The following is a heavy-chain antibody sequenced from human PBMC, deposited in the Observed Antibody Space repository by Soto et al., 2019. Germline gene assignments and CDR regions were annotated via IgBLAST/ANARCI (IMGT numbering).Heavy chain of an antibody. CDR1: GGSISSSSYY. CDR2: IYYSGST. J-gene: IGHJ5*02. D-gene: IGHD2-2*01. V-gene: IGHV4-39*01. Sequence: KPSETLSLTCTVSGGSISSSSYYWGWIRQPPGKGLEWIGSIYYSGSTYYNPSLKSRVTISVDTSKNQFSLKLSSVTAADTAVYYCARHVPLAPLRDWFDPWGQGTLATVSS. CDR3: ARHVPLAPLRDWFDP.